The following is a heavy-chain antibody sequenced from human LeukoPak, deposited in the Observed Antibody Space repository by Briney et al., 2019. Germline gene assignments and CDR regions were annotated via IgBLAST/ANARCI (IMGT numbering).Heavy chain of an antibody. D-gene: IGHD3-10*01. CDR2: ISYDGSNK. V-gene: IGHV3-30*04. CDR1: GFTFTTYT. J-gene: IGHJ4*02. CDR3: ARVARGRLLWFGELGREDY. Sequence: GGSLRLSCAASGFTFTTYTMNWVRQAPGKGLEWVAVISYDGSNKYYADSVKGRFTISRDNSKNTLYLQMNSLRAEDTAVYYCARVARGRLLWFGELGREDYWGQGTLVTVSS.